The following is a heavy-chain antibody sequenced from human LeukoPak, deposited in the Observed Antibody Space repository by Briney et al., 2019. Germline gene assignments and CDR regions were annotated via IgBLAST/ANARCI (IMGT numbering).Heavy chain of an antibody. CDR2: IRSKAYGGTT. CDR3: TSSYSSSPYYGMDV. CDR1: GFSFGDYG. D-gene: IGHD6-13*01. V-gene: IGHV3-49*03. Sequence: PGGSLRLSCTASGFSFGDYGMSWIHQAPGKGLEWVGFIRSKAYGGTTEYAASVKGRFTISRDDSKSIAYLQMNSLKTEDTAVYYCTSSYSSSPYYGMDVWGQGTSVTVSS. J-gene: IGHJ6*02.